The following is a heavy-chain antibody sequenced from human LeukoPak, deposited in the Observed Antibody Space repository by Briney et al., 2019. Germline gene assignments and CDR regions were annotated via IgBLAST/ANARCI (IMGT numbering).Heavy chain of an antibody. J-gene: IGHJ5*02. CDR2: MNPNSGNT. CDR3: ARGPVASTRIDP. Sequence: ASVKVSCKASGYTFTSYDINWVRQATGQGLEWMGWMNPNSGNTGYAQKFQGRVTMTRNTSISTAYMELSSLRSEDTAVYYCARGPVASTRIDPWGQGTLVTVSS. V-gene: IGHV1-8*01. D-gene: IGHD6-19*01. CDR1: GYTFTSYD.